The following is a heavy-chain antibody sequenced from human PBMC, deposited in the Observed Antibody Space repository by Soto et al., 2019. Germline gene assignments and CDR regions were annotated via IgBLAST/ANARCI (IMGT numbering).Heavy chain of an antibody. V-gene: IGHV5-51*01. J-gene: IGHJ4*02. Sequence: GGALKISCKGSGYSFTSYWSGWVRQNPGNALGGMGIISPVASDTRSPPSFQGQVTTSADKSITPAYLQWSSLKASDPSFFYCARQSPGSPHVTSYWGQGTLVPVSS. D-gene: IGHD2-2*01. CDR1: GYSFTSYW. CDR3: ARQSPGSPHVTSY. CDR2: ISPVASDT.